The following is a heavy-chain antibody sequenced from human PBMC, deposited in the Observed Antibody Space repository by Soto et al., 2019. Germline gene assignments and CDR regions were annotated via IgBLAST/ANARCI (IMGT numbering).Heavy chain of an antibody. V-gene: IGHV3-23*01. CDR2: ISGSGGST. D-gene: IGHD1-1*01. Sequence: EVQLLESGGGLVQPGGSLRLSCAASGFTFSSYAMNWFRQAPGQGLEWVSVISGSGGSTYYADSVKGRFTISRDNSKNTLYLQMNSLRAEDTAVYYCAKRATGTDFDYWGQGTLVTVSS. CDR3: AKRATGTDFDY. J-gene: IGHJ4*02. CDR1: GFTFSSYA.